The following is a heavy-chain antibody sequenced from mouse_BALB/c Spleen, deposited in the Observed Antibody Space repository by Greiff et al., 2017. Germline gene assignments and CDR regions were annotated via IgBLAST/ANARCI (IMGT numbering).Heavy chain of an antibody. D-gene: IGHD1-1*01. CDR3: NGCGSSFFAY. V-gene: IGHV14-4*02. CDR2: IDPENGDT. CDR1: GFNIKDYY. J-gene: IGHJ3*01. Sequence: VQLQQSGAELVRSGASVKLSCTASGFNIKDYYMHWVKQRPEQGLEWIGWIDPENGDTEYAPKFQGKATMTADTSSNTAYLQLSSLTSEDTAVYYCNGCGSSFFAYWGQGTLVTVSA.